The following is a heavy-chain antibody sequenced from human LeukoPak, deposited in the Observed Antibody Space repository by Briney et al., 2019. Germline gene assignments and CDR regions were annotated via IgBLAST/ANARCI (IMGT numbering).Heavy chain of an antibody. CDR3: ARSGAGYYFRYYYYMDV. CDR2: MNPNSGNT. Sequence: ASVKVSCKASGYTFASYDINWVRQATGQGLEWMGWMNPNSGNTGYAQKFQGRVTITRNTSISTAYMELSSLRSEDTAVYYCARSGAGYYFRYYYYMDVWGKGTTVTVSS. D-gene: IGHD3-9*01. V-gene: IGHV1-8*03. CDR1: GYTFASYD. J-gene: IGHJ6*03.